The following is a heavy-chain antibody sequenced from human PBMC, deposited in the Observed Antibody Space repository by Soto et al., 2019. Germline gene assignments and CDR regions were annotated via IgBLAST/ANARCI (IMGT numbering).Heavy chain of an antibody. V-gene: IGHV4-31*03. CDR2: IYYSGST. J-gene: IGHJ3*02. CDR3: ASPRYCSSTSCYGPSAFDI. CDR1: GGSISSGGYY. Sequence: SETLSLTCTVSGGSISSGGYYWSWIRQHPGKGLYLIWFIYYSGSTYYNPSLKSRVTISVYTSKNQFSLKLSSVTAADTAVYFCASPRYCSSTSCYGPSAFDIWGQGTMVTVSS. D-gene: IGHD2-2*01.